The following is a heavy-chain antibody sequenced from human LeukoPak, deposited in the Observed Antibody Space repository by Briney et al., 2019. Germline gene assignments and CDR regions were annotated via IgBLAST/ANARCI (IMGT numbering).Heavy chain of an antibody. V-gene: IGHV3-20*04. CDR2: INWNGGST. CDR3: AKAPRHRGISMVRGVREDHYMDV. D-gene: IGHD3-10*01. J-gene: IGHJ6*03. CDR1: GFTFDDYG. Sequence: GGSLRLSCAASGFTFDDYGMSWVRQAPGKGLEWVSGINWNGGSTGYADSVKGRFTISRDNAKNSLYLQMNSLRAEDTAVYYCAKAPRHRGISMVRGVREDHYMDVWGKGTTVTISS.